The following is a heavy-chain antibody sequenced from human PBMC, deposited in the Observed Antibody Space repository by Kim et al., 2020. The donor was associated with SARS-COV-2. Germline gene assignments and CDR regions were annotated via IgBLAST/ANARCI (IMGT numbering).Heavy chain of an antibody. CDR1: GFTFSSYG. J-gene: IGHJ6*02. V-gene: IGHV3-33*01. CDR2: IWYDGSNK. D-gene: IGHD6-13*01. CDR3: ARGSYSSSWYGYYYYGIDV. Sequence: GGSLRLSCAASGFTFSSYGMHWVRQAPGKGLEWVAVIWYDGSNKYYADSVKGRFTISRDNSKNTLYLQMNSLRAEDTAVYYCARGSYSSSWYGYYYYGIDVWGQGTTVTVSS.